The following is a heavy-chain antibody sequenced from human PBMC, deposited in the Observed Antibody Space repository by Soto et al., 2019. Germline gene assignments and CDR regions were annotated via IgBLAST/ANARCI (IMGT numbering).Heavy chain of an antibody. V-gene: IGHV1-18*01. J-gene: IGHJ5*02. CDR3: ARESISSGWYVWFDP. Sequence: ASVKVSCKASGYTFTSYGTSWVRQAPGQGLEWMGWISAYNGNTNYAQKLQGRVTMTTDTSTSTAYMELRSLRSDDTAVYYCARESISSGWYVWFDPWGQGTLVTVSS. CDR2: ISAYNGNT. D-gene: IGHD6-19*01. CDR1: GYTFTSYG.